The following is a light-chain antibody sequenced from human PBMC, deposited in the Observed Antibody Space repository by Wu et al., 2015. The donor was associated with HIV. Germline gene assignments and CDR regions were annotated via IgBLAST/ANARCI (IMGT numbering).Light chain of an antibody. Sequence: DIQLTQSPSILSASVGDRVTITCRASQSISSWLAWYQQKPGKAPKLLIYKASSLERGVPSRFSGSGSGTEFTLTISSLQPDDFATYYCQQYNSYWTFGQGTKVEVK. CDR2: KAS. CDR3: QQYNSYWT. CDR1: QSISSW. V-gene: IGKV1-5*03. J-gene: IGKJ1*01.